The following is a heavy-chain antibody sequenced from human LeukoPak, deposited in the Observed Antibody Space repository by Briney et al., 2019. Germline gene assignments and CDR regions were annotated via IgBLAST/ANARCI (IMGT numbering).Heavy chain of an antibody. J-gene: IGHJ4*02. D-gene: IGHD2-8*01. CDR2: VYYTGST. V-gene: IGHV4-59*11. Sequence: SETLSLTCTVSGGSISSHYWSWIRQPPGKGLEWIGTVYYTGSTWYNPSLQSRVSISVDTSENQFFLKVRSVTAADTAVYYCARDHACGNGVCSYFDSWGQGSQVTVSS. CDR3: ARDHACGNGVCSYFDS. CDR1: GGSISSHY.